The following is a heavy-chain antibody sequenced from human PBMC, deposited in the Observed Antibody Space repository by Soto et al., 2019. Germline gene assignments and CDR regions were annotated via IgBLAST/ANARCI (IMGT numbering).Heavy chain of an antibody. CDR2: LWYDGSND. CDR3: VRYYGSGSGDY. Sequence: QVQLVESGGGVVQPGRSLRLSCAASGFTFSNYGMHWVRQAPGKGLEWVAVLWYDGSNDDYADSVKGRFTISRDISKNTLYLQMNSLRGEDTAVYYCVRYYGSGSGDYWGQGTLVTVSS. V-gene: IGHV3-33*01. J-gene: IGHJ4*02. D-gene: IGHD3-10*01. CDR1: GFTFSNYG.